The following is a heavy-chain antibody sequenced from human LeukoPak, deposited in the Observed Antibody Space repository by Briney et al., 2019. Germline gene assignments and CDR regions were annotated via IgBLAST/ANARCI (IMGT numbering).Heavy chain of an antibody. J-gene: IGHJ4*02. Sequence: SETLSLTCTVSGGSISSGGYYWSWIRQPAGKGLEWIGRIYTSGSTNYNPSLKSRVTISVDTSKNQFSLKLSSVTAADTAVYYCARALGSSRYFDYWGQGTLVTVSS. CDR1: GGSISSGGYY. V-gene: IGHV4-61*02. CDR2: IYTSGST. D-gene: IGHD6-6*01. CDR3: ARALGSSRYFDY.